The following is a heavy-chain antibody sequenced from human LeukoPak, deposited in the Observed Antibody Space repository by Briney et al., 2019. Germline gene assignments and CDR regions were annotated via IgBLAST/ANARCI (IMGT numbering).Heavy chain of an antibody. J-gene: IGHJ3*02. Sequence: SLKVSCKASGDTFSSSATSWGRHAPGQGLEWMGGIIPIFGIANYTQTLQSTVTITAEESTSTAYMWMRRLRAASTAVYYSARAQGGIAASDAFGIWGQGTMVTVSS. CDR1: GDTFSSSA. D-gene: IGHD6-13*01. CDR3: ARAQGGIAASDAFGI. CDR2: IIPIFGIA. V-gene: IGHV1-69*13.